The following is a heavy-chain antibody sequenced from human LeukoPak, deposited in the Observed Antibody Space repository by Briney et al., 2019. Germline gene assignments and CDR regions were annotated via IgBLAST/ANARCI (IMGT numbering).Heavy chain of an antibody. V-gene: IGHV3-30-3*01. D-gene: IGHD1-26*01. CDR1: GFTFSNHD. Sequence: GGSLRLSCAASGFTFSNHDLHWVRQAPGQGLEWKTGISTDGSYKSYASSVKGRFTISRDNSKNTLYLQMNSLRAEDTAVYYCARETGSPGAFDIWGQGTMVTVSS. J-gene: IGHJ3*02. CDR3: ARETGSPGAFDI. CDR2: ISTDGSYK.